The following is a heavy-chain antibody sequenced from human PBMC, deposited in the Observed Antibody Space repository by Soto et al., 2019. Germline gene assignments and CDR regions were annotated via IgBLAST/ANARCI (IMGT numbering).Heavy chain of an antibody. V-gene: IGHV4-31*03. Sequence: QVQLQESGPGLVKPSQTLSLTCTVSGGSISSGGYYLSWIRQHPGKGLEWIGYIYYSGSTYYNPSLKSRVTISVDTSKNQFSLKLSSVTAADTAVYYCAREANCSGGSCYQGGMDVWGQGTTVTVSS. CDR1: GGSISSGGYY. CDR3: AREANCSGGSCYQGGMDV. D-gene: IGHD2-15*01. J-gene: IGHJ6*02. CDR2: IYYSGST.